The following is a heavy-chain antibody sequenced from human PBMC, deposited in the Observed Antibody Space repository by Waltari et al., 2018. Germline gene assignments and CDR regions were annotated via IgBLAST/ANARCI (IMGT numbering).Heavy chain of an antibody. Sequence: QVQLQESGPGLVKPSETLSLTCTVSGYSINSGYYWGWIRQPPGKGLEGIGSVFLSVSTYYNPALKSRVSMSVDTSKNQFSLNLSSVTAADTAVYYCARVSSIVLKVYAVENWFDPWGQGILVTVSS. CDR2: VFLSVST. D-gene: IGHD2-8*01. V-gene: IGHV4-38-2*02. CDR3: ARVSSIVLKVYAVENWFDP. CDR1: GYSINSGYY. J-gene: IGHJ5*02.